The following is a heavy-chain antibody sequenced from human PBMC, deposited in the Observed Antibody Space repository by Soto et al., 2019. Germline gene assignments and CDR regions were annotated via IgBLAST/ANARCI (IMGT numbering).Heavy chain of an antibody. D-gene: IGHD3-9*01. CDR2: IIPILGIA. CDR3: ARDQGSYYDIFTGYYYYYYMDV. CDR1: GGTFSSYT. J-gene: IGHJ6*03. Sequence: QVQLVQSGAEVKKPGSSVKVSCKASGGTFSSYTISWVRQAPGQGLEWMGRIIPILGIANYAQKFQGRVTITADKSTSTAYMELSSLRSEDTAVYYCARDQGSYYDIFTGYYYYYYMDVWGKGTTVTVSS. V-gene: IGHV1-69*08.